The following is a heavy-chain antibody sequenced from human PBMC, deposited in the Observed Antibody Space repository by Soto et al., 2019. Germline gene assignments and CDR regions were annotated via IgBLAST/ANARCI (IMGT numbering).Heavy chain of an antibody. Sequence: GGSLRLSCAASGFTFSSYSMNWVRQAPGKGLEWVSSISSSSSYIYYADSVKGRFTISRDNAKNSLYLQMNSLRAEDTAVYYCARWSTEMATIRDATDIWGQGTIVPGS. V-gene: IGHV3-21*01. CDR3: ARWSTEMATIRDATDI. D-gene: IGHD5-12*01. CDR1: GFTFSSYS. CDR2: ISSSSSYI. J-gene: IGHJ3*02.